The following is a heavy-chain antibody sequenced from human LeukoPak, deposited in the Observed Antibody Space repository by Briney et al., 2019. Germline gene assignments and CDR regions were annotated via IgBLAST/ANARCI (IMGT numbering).Heavy chain of an antibody. V-gene: IGHV3-66*01. J-gene: IGHJ4*02. CDR1: GFTVSSNY. Sequence: GGSLRLSCAVSGFTVSSNYMTWVRQAPGKGLEWVSLIYSGGSTYYADSVKGRFTISRDNSKTTLYLQMNTLGAADTAVYYCARVTGYYNPGPLDSWGQGTLVTVSS. D-gene: IGHD3-22*01. CDR2: IYSGGST. CDR3: ARVTGYYNPGPLDS.